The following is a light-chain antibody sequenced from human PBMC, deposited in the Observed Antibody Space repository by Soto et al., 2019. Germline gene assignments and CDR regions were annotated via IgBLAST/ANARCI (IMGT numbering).Light chain of an antibody. V-gene: IGKV3-15*01. Sequence: EIVMTQSPATLSVSPGARVTLSCRASQSVSSNLAWYQQKAGQAPRLLIYGASTRAAGIPARFSGSGSATEFSLTIDSLQSEDLAVYYCQQRSNWPPTFGQGTKVEIK. CDR1: QSVSSN. J-gene: IGKJ1*01. CDR2: GAS. CDR3: QQRSNWPPT.